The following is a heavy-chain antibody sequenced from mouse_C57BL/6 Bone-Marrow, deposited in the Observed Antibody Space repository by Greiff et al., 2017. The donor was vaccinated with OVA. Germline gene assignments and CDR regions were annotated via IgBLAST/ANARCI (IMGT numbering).Heavy chain of an antibody. J-gene: IGHJ2*01. CDR3: ASLYYYGSRRGFDY. CDR2: ISSGSSTI. V-gene: IGHV5-17*01. Sequence: DVHLVESGGGLVKPGGSLTLSCAASGFTFSDYGMHWVRQAPGKGLAWVAYISSGSSTIYYADTVKGRFTISRDNANNTLFLQMTRLRSEDTAMYYCASLYYYGSRRGFDYWGQGTTLTVSS. CDR1: GFTFSDYG. D-gene: IGHD1-1*01.